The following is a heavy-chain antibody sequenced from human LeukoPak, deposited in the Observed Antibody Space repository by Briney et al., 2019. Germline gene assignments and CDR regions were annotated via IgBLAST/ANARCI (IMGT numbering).Heavy chain of an antibody. V-gene: IGHV3-30*02. J-gene: IGHJ5*02. CDR1: GITFSRYG. Sequence: PGGSLRLSCVATGITFSRYGMHWVRQAPGKGLEWVAFIWDDGSKTYYGDSVKGRFTISRDNSKTTVYLQMSPLRADDTAVYYCAAPAGAANWLDPWGQGTLVTVSS. CDR3: AAPAGAANWLDP. D-gene: IGHD1-26*01. CDR2: IWDDGSKT.